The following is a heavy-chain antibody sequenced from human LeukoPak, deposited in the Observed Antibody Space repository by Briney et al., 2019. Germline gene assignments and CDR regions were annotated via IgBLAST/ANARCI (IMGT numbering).Heavy chain of an antibody. Sequence: ASVKVSCKASGYTFNIYGISWVRQAPGQGLEWMGWISAYNGHTNYAQKFQGRVTMISDTSTSTAYMEPRSLTSDDTALYYCARADRTAITQDYWGQGTLVTVSS. CDR3: ARADRTAITQDY. CDR2: ISAYNGHT. V-gene: IGHV1-18*04. D-gene: IGHD5-18*01. CDR1: GYTFNIYG. J-gene: IGHJ4*02.